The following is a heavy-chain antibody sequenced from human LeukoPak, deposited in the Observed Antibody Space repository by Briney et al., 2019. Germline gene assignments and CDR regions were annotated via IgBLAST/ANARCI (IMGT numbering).Heavy chain of an antibody. Sequence: GASVKVSCKASGFTFTSSAMQWVRQARGQRLEWIGWIVVGSGNTNYAQKFQGRVTMTRDTSTSTVYMELSSLRSEDTAVYYCARSRYYGSGSYYRGYSWFDPWGQGTLVTVSS. CDR3: ARSRYYGSGSYYRGYSWFDP. V-gene: IGHV1-58*02. CDR1: GFTFTSSA. J-gene: IGHJ5*02. D-gene: IGHD3-10*01. CDR2: IVVGSGNT.